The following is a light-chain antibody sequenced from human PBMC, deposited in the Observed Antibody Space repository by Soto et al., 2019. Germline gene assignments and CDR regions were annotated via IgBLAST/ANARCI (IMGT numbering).Light chain of an antibody. CDR2: EVS. Sequence: QSVLTQPASLSGSPGQSITMFCTGTSNDVGGYNYVSWYQQHPGKAPKLIIYEVSNRPSGISSRFSGSKSANTASLTISGLQAEDEAEYYCSSFTGSTTWVFGGGTKLTAL. J-gene: IGLJ3*02. CDR1: SNDVGGYNY. V-gene: IGLV2-14*01. CDR3: SSFTGSTTWV.